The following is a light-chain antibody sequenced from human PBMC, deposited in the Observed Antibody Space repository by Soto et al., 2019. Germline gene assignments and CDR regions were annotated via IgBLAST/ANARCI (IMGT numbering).Light chain of an antibody. J-gene: IGKJ1*01. V-gene: IGKV3-20*01. CDR1: QSVSSS. CDR3: QQYGSSPWP. CDR2: GTS. Sequence: EIVMTQSPATLSVSPGERAALSCRTSQSVSSSLAWYQLKRGQAPRLLIYGTSTRATGIPDRFSGSGSGTDFTLTISRLEPEDFAVYYCQQYGSSPWPFGQGTKVDIK.